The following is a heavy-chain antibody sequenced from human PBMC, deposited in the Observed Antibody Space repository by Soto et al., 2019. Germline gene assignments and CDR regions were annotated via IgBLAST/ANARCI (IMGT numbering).Heavy chain of an antibody. CDR2: INHSGST. J-gene: IGHJ4*02. CDR1: GGSFSGYY. CDR3: ARGVTIFGVVRIHNDY. V-gene: IGHV4-34*01. Sequence: SETLSLTCAVYGGSFSGYYWSWIRQPPGKGLEWIGEINHSGSTNYNPSLKSRVTISVDTSKNQFSLKLSSVTAADTAVYYCARGVTIFGVVRIHNDYWGQGTLVTVSP. D-gene: IGHD3-3*01.